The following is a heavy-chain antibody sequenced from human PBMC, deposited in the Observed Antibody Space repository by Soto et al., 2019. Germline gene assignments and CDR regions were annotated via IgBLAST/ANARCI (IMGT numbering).Heavy chain of an antibody. J-gene: IGHJ6*02. CDR2: IGGSGSNT. V-gene: IGHV3-23*01. Sequence: PGGSLRLSCAASGFTVSDYYMSWIRQAPGKGLEWVSGIGGSGSNTYYADSVKGRFTISRDNSKNTLFLQMNNLRAEDTAEYYCARVVRHFDTPYGMDVWGQGTTVTVSS. CDR1: GFTVSDYY. D-gene: IGHD3-9*01. CDR3: ARVVRHFDTPYGMDV.